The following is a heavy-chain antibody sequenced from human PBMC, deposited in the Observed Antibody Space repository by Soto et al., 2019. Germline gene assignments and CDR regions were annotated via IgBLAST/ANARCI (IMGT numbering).Heavy chain of an antibody. J-gene: IGHJ4*02. D-gene: IGHD3-3*01. Sequence: PSETLSLTCAVYGASFSGYYWTWLRQAPGKGLEWMGEINHSGSTKYNPSLTSRVIVSVDTSKNQFSLNLNSLTAADTAVYYCARGSRIMNDVWNPYPKGPLDYWGQGTPVT. V-gene: IGHV4-34*01. CDR1: GASFSGYY. CDR3: ARGSRIMNDVWNPYPKGPLDY. CDR2: INHSGST.